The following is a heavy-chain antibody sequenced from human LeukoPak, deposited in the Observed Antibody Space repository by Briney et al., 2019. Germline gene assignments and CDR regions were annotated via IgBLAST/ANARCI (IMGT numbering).Heavy chain of an antibody. J-gene: IGHJ4*02. V-gene: IGHV3-21*01. CDR2: MSSSSSYI. CDR3: ARARVSSYVGNWNY. Sequence: PGGSLRLSCAASGFTFSSYRRNWLRQAPGKGLEWFSSMSSSSSYIYYADSVKGRFTISRDNAKNSLYLQMNSLRAEATAVYYGARARVSSYVGNWNYWGQGTMVTVSS. D-gene: IGHD4-23*01. CDR1: GFTFSSYR.